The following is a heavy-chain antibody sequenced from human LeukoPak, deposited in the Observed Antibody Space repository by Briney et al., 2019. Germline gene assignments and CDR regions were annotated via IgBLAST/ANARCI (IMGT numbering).Heavy chain of an antibody. D-gene: IGHD6-13*01. CDR3: ARGISSSWYGGSEYFQH. CDR1: GFTFSSYG. J-gene: IGHJ1*01. CDR2: ISYDGSNK. Sequence: GGSLRLSCAASGFTFSSYGMHWVRQAPGKGLEWVAVISYDGSNKYYADSVKGRFTISRDNSKNALYLQMNSLRAEDTAVYYCARGISSSWYGGSEYFQHWGQGTLVTVSS. V-gene: IGHV3-30*03.